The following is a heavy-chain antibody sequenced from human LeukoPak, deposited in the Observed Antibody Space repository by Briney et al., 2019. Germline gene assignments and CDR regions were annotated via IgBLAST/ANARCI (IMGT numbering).Heavy chain of an antibody. J-gene: IGHJ4*02. CDR3: ARGTLQSEGTFDY. Sequence: QTGGSLRLSCAASGFTFSSYDMHWVRQATGKGLERVSAIGTAGDTYYPGSVKGRFTISRENAKNSLYLQMNSLRAGDTAVYYCARGTLQSEGTFDYWGQGTLVTVSS. V-gene: IGHV3-13*01. CDR1: GFTFSSYD. CDR2: IGTAGDT. D-gene: IGHD1-1*01.